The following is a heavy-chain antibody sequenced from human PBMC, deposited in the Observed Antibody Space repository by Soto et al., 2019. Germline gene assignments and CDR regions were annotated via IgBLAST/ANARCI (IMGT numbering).Heavy chain of an antibody. J-gene: IGHJ6*02. D-gene: IGHD3-22*01. Sequence: QVQLVQSGAEVKKPGSSVKVSCTASGGAFRNYAVSWVRQAPGQGLGWMGAVMPTFGAGVYAQKFQGRLTIFADEATNTASLNVSSRTFEDAAIYSCAASRGFYEAMDAWGQGTTLTVSS. V-gene: IGHV1-69*01. CDR2: VMPTFGAG. CDR3: AASRGFYEAMDA. CDR1: GGAFRNYA.